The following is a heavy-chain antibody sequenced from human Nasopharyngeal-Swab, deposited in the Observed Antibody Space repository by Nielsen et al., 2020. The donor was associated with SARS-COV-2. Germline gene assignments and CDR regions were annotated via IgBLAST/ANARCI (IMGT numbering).Heavy chain of an antibody. Sequence: GESLKISCVVSGFSFGTNAMTWVRQAPGKGLEWVSAIGGDGNTHYADSVKGRFTISRDTSKNTLYLQMDSLRAEDTAVYYCARDRTNDYYYYMDVWGKGTTVTVSS. V-gene: IGHV3-23*01. CDR2: IGGDGNT. D-gene: IGHD1-1*01. CDR3: ARDRTNDYYYYMDV. CDR1: GFSFGTNA. J-gene: IGHJ6*03.